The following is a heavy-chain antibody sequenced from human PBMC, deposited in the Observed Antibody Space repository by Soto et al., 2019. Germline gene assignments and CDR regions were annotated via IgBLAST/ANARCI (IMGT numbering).Heavy chain of an antibody. CDR3: AKDVNQAVAGNSGDY. CDR2: ISGSGGST. D-gene: IGHD6-19*01. V-gene: IGHV3-23*01. CDR1: GFTFSSYA. J-gene: IGHJ4*02. Sequence: GGSLRLSCAASGFTFSSYAMSWVRQAPGKGLEWVSAISGSGGSTYYADSVKGRFTISRDNSKNTLYLQMNSLRAEDTAVYYCAKDVNQAVAGNSGDYWGQGTLVTVSS.